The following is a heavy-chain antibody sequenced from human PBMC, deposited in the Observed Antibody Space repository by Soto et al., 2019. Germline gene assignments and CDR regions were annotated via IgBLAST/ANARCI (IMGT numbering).Heavy chain of an antibody. CDR1: GFTFSSYA. D-gene: IGHD5-12*01. J-gene: IGHJ4*02. CDR3: AKSSGPPALALEPSGYDTEDY. Sequence: GGSLRLSCAASGFTFSSYAMSWVRQAPGKGLEWVSAISGSGGSTYYADSVKGRFTISRDNSKNTLYLQMNSLRAEDTAVYYCAKSSGPPALALEPSGYDTEDYWGQGTLVTVSS. V-gene: IGHV3-23*01. CDR2: ISGSGGST.